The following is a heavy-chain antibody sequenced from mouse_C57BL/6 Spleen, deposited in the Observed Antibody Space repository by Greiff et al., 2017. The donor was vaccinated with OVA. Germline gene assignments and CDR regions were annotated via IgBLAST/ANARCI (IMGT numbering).Heavy chain of an antibody. CDR3: ARGDSSGLYYFDY. CDR2: INPNNGGT. Sequence: VQLKESGPELVKPGASVKMSCKASGYTFTDYNMHWVKQSHGKSLEWIGYINPNNGGTSYNQKFKGKATLTVNKSSSTAYMELRSLTSEDSAVYYCARGDSSGLYYFDYWGQGTTLTVSS. D-gene: IGHD3-2*02. J-gene: IGHJ2*01. V-gene: IGHV1-22*01. CDR1: GYTFTDYN.